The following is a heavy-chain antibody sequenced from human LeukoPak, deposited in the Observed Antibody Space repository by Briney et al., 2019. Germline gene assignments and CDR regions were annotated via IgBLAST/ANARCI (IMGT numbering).Heavy chain of an antibody. V-gene: IGHV3-48*04. Sequence: GGSLRLSCAASGFTFSTYSMNWVRQAPGKGLEWVSYISSSSTTIYYADSVKGRFTISRDNAKNSLYLQMNSLRAEDTAVYYCARDQLSYWGQGTLVTVSS. J-gene: IGHJ4*02. CDR3: ARDQLSY. CDR1: GFTFSTYS. D-gene: IGHD1-1*01. CDR2: ISSSSTTI.